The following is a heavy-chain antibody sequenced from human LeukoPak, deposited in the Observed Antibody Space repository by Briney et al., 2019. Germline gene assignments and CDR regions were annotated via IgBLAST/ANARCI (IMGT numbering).Heavy chain of an antibody. Sequence: SETLSLTCAVYGGSFSGYYWSWIRQPPGKGLEWIGEINHSGSTNYNPSLKSRVTISVDTSKNQFSLKLSSVTAADTAVYYCARVRVSSGWSDYYYYGMDVWGQGTTVTVSS. J-gene: IGHJ6*02. CDR1: GGSFSGYY. D-gene: IGHD6-19*01. CDR3: ARVRVSSGWSDYYYYGMDV. CDR2: INHSGST. V-gene: IGHV4-34*01.